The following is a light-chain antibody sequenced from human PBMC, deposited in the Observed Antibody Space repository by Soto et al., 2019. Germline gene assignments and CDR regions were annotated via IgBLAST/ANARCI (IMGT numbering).Light chain of an antibody. J-gene: IGKJ2*01. Sequence: EIVLTQSPGTLSLSPGERATLSCRASQSVSSSYLAWYQQTPGQAPRLLIYGASSRATGIPDEFVGCGCGTDYTHSISRLVPVDLAGSYCQQYGNCPPYDFSLGTKLEIK. CDR1: QSVSSSY. V-gene: IGKV3-20*01. CDR2: GAS. CDR3: QQYGNCPPYD.